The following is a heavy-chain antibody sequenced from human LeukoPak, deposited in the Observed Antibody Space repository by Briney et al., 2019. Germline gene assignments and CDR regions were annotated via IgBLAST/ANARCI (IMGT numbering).Heavy chain of an antibody. CDR1: GFTFSSYA. D-gene: IGHD3-10*01. J-gene: IGHJ4*02. CDR3: ARGGSGSYYADY. CDR2: LSGSGTST. Sequence: GGSLRLSCAASGFTFSSYAMSWVRQAPGKGLEWVSALSGSGTSTYHADSVKGRFTISRDNSKNTLYLQMNSLRAEDTAVYYCARGGSGSYYADYWGQGTLVTVSS. V-gene: IGHV3-23*01.